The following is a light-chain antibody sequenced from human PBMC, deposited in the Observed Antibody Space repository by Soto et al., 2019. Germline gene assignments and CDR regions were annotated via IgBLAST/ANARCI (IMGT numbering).Light chain of an antibody. CDR2: EVS. J-gene: IGLJ1*01. V-gene: IGLV2-14*01. CDR3: SSYTRSSSLV. Sequence: QSALTQPASVSGSPGQSITISCTGTSSDVGGYNYVSWYQQHPGKAPKLMIYEVSNRPSGVSNRFSGSKSGNTASLTISGLQAEDDADYYCSSYTRSSSLVFGNGTKVTV. CDR1: SSDVGGYNY.